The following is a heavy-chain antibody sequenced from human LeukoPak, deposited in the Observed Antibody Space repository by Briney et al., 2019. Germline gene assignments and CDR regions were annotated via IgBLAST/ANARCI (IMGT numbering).Heavy chain of an antibody. CDR2: IRYDGSDE. D-gene: IGHD1-1*01. CDR3: ARDPTLNGYWNGLDY. CDR1: GFTFTSYG. J-gene: IGHJ4*02. Sequence: GGSLRLSCAASGFTFTSYGMHWVRQAPGKGLEWVAFIRYDGSDEYNGDSVRGRFTISRDNSKNTLYLQMNSLRAEDTAVYYCARDPTLNGYWNGLDYWGQGTLVTVSS. V-gene: IGHV3-30*02.